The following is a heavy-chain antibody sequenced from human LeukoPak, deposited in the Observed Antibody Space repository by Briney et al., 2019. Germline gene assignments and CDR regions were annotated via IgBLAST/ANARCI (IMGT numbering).Heavy chain of an antibody. J-gene: IGHJ4*02. CDR2: IDSSGSYT. Sequence: GGSLRLSCAASGFAFGNYAMGWVRQAPGKGLEWVSSIDSSGSYTPSADSVKGRFTISRDNSENTVYLQMNSLRAEDTAVYSCAKISTATANFDHWGQGTLATVSS. V-gene: IGHV3-23*01. D-gene: IGHD4-17*01. CDR3: AKISTATANFDH. CDR1: GFAFGNYA.